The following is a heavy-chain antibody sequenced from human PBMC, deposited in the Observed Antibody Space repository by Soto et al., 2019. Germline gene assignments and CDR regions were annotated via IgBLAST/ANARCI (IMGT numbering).Heavy chain of an antibody. CDR1: GFTFCDYA. V-gene: IGHV3-49*03. D-gene: IGHD2-2*01. CDR2: IRSKAYGGTT. CDR3: TRDRAPGSADTINWFDP. Sequence: PGGFLRLSCTASGFTFCDYARSWFRQAPGKGLEWVGFIRSKAYGGTTEYAASVKGRFTISRDDSKSIAYLQMNSLKTEDTAVYYCTRDRAPGSADTINWFDPWGQGTLVTVSS. J-gene: IGHJ5*02.